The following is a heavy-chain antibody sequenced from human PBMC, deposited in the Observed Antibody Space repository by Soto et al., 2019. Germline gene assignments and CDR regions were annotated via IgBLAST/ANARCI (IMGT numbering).Heavy chain of an antibody. J-gene: IGHJ4*02. Sequence: SGTLSLTCTVSGGSISSYYWSWIRQPPGKGLEWIGYIYYSGSTNYNPSLKSRVTISVDTSKNQFSLKLSSVTAADTAVYYCARENRGDGYNSPLDYWGQGTLVTVSS. CDR1: GGSISSYY. CDR2: IYYSGST. V-gene: IGHV4-59*01. CDR3: ARENRGDGYNSPLDY. D-gene: IGHD5-12*01.